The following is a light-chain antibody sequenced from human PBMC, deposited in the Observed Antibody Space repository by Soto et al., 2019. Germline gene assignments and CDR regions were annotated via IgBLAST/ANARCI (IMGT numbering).Light chain of an antibody. CDR2: DVS. CDR1: SSDVGGYNY. V-gene: IGLV2-14*01. CDR3: SSYTSSSTYYV. J-gene: IGLJ1*01. Sequence: QSALTQPASVSGSPGQSITISCTGTSSDVGGYNYVSWYQQHPGKAPKLMIYDVSNRPSGVSNRFSGSTSGNTASLTISGLQAEDEDDYYCSSYTSSSTYYVFGTGTKVTVL.